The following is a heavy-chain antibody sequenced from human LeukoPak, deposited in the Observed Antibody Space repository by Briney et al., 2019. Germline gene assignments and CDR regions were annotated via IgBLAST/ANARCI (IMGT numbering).Heavy chain of an antibody. CDR3: ASITMVRGVTYFQH. D-gene: IGHD3-10*01. J-gene: IGHJ1*01. CDR1: GYTFTSYG. V-gene: IGHV1-18*01. CDR2: ISAYNGNT. Sequence: ASVKVSCKASGYTFTSYGISWVRQAPGQGLEWMGWISAYNGNTNYAQKLQGRVTMTTDTSTSTAYMELRSLRSDDTAVYYCASITMVRGVTYFQHWGQGTLVTVSS.